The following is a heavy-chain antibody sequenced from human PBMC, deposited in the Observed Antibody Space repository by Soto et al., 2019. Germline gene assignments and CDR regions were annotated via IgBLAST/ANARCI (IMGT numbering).Heavy chain of an antibody. V-gene: IGHV4-34*01. Sequence: QVQLQQWGAGLLKPSETLSLTCAVYGGSFSGFYWSWIRQPPGKGLEWIGEINHSGSTNYNPSLKSRVPISADTSKNQFSLQLSSVTAADTAVYYCVSKLGSCTGGSCNWYFDLWGRGTLVTVSS. J-gene: IGHJ2*01. CDR1: GGSFSGFY. CDR2: INHSGST. D-gene: IGHD2-15*01. CDR3: VSKLGSCTGGSCNWYFDL.